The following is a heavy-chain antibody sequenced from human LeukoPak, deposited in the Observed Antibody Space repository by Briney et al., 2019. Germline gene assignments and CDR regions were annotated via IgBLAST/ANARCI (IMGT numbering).Heavy chain of an antibody. J-gene: IGHJ4*02. V-gene: IGHV4-59*08. Sequence: SETPSLTCTVSGGSISSYYWSWIRQPPGKGLEWIGYIYYSGSTNYNPSLKSRVTISVDTSKNQFSLKLSSVTAADTAVYYCARRRALTTVTKGGFDYWGQGTLVTVSS. CDR3: ARRRALTTVTKGGFDY. D-gene: IGHD4-17*01. CDR2: IYYSGST. CDR1: GGSISSYY.